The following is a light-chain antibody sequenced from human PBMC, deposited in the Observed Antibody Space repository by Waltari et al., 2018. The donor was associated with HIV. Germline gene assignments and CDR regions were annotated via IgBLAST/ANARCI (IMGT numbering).Light chain of an antibody. Sequence: SYDVTQPLSVSVSPGQTATITCSGDRVGNKYTSWYQQKAGQSPFLVIWQDTQRPSDIPDRFSGSNSGHTATLTISGTQPIDEADYYCQAWDSTTLVFGGGTTLTVL. CDR1: RVGNKY. CDR2: QDT. V-gene: IGLV3-1*01. CDR3: QAWDSTTLV. J-gene: IGLJ2*01.